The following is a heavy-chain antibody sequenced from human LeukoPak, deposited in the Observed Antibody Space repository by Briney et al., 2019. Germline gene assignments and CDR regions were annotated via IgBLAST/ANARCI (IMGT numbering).Heavy chain of an antibody. J-gene: IGHJ4*02. D-gene: IGHD3-22*01. V-gene: IGHV3-11*05. CDR1: GFTFSDYY. CDR3: ARDRGYYDSSGYYHGD. CDR2: ISSSSSYT. Sequence: GGSLRFSCAASGFTFSDYYMSWIRQAPGKGLEWVSYISSSSSYTNYADSVKGRFTISRDNAKNSLCLQMNSLRAEDTAVYYCARDRGYYDSSGYYHGDWGQGTLVTVSS.